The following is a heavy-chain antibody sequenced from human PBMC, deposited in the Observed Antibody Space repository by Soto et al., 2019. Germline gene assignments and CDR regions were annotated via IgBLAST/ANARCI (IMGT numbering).Heavy chain of an antibody. CDR2: ISGSGGST. Sequence: GGSLRLSGAASGFTFSSFAMSWVRQAPGKGLEWVSAISGSGGSTYYADSVKGRFTISRDNSKNTLYLQMNSLRAEDTAVYYCAKDPKVGATNYFDYWGQGTLVTVSS. CDR3: AKDPKVGATNYFDY. J-gene: IGHJ4*02. D-gene: IGHD1-26*01. V-gene: IGHV3-23*01. CDR1: GFTFSSFA.